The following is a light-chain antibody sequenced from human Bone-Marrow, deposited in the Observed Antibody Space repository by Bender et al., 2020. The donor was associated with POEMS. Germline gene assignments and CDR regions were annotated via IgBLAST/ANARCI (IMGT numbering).Light chain of an antibody. CDR3: CSYAGSNSYI. Sequence: QSALTQPPSASGSPGQSVTISCTGTSSDVGGYDYVSWYQQHPGKAPRLLISAVSRRPSGISDRFSGSKSGDTASLTISGLQAEDEADYYCCSYAGSNSYIFGSGTTVTVL. V-gene: IGLV2-8*01. CDR1: SSDVGGYDY. CDR2: AVS. J-gene: IGLJ1*01.